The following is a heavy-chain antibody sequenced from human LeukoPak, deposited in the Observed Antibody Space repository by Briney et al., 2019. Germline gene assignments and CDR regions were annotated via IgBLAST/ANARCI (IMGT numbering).Heavy chain of an antibody. CDR3: AKARSGWVVAASDY. CDR2: FSSSGNMT. V-gene: IGHV3-23*01. CDR1: GFTFSTYD. D-gene: IGHD2-15*01. J-gene: IGHJ4*02. Sequence: ESGGSLRLSCAASGFTFSTYDISWVRQAPGKGLEWVSTFSSSGNMTYYADSVKGRFTISRDNSKNTLYLQMNSLRAEDTALYYCAKARSGWVVAASDYWGQGTLVTVSS.